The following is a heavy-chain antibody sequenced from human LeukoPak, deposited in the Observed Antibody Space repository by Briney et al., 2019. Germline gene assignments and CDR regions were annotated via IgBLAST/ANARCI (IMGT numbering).Heavy chain of an antibody. CDR2: IIPIFGTA. V-gene: IGHV1-69*05. J-gene: IGHJ5*02. CDR1: GGTFSSYA. CDR3: ASPSGRRARPSAGLDP. Sequence: GASVKVSCKASGGTFSSYAITWVRQAPGQGLEWMGGIIPIFGTANYAQKFQGRVTNTTDESTSTAYMALSSLRSEDTAVYYCASPSGRRARPSAGLDPWGQGTLVTVSS. D-gene: IGHD6-6*01.